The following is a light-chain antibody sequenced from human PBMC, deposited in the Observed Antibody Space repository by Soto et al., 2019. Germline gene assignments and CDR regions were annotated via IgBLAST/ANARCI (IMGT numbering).Light chain of an antibody. CDR1: RSDVGYYDF. J-gene: IGLJ2*01. CDR2: DVS. V-gene: IGLV2-14*01. Sequence: QSALTQPASVSGSPGQSITISCTGTRSDVGYYDFVSWYQQHPGKAPKLMIYDVSTRPSGVSNRFSGSKSGNTASLTISGLQAEDEADYYCSSYTTSSTFVFDGGTKVTVL. CDR3: SSYTTSSTFV.